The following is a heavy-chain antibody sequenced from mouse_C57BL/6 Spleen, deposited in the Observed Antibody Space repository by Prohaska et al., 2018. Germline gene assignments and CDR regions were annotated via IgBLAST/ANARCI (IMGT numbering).Heavy chain of an antibody. D-gene: IGHD2-4*01. J-gene: IGHJ1*03. V-gene: IGHV5-12*01. CDR2: ISNGGGST. CDR3: ARHGDYDGDWYFDV. Sequence: LEWVAYISNGGGSTYYPDTVKGRFTISRDNAKNTLYLQMSRLKSEDTAMYYCARHGDYDGDWYFDVWGTGTTVTVSS.